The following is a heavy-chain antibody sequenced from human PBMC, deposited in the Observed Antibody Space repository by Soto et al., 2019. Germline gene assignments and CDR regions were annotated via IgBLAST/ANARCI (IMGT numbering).Heavy chain of an antibody. CDR1: GFTVSSNY. D-gene: IGHD4-17*01. J-gene: IGHJ5*02. V-gene: IGHV3-53*01. Sequence: GGSLRLSXAASGFTVSSNYMSWVRQAPGKGLEWVSVIYSGGSAYYTDSVKGRFTISRDNSKNTLYLQMNSLRAEDTAVYYCARDLDYGGNSAAPWFDPWGQGTLVTVSS. CDR3: ARDLDYGGNSAAPWFDP. CDR2: IYSGGSA.